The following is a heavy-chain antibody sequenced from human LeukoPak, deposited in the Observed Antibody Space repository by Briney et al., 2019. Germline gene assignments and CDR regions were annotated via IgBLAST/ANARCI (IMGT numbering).Heavy chain of an antibody. V-gene: IGHV4-61*02. J-gene: IGHJ3*02. Sequence: SQTLSLTCTVSGGSVRRGNYYWTWIRQPAGSGLEWIGRIYTSGSTNYNPSLKSRVTISVDTSKNQFSLKLSSVTAADTAVYYCARDRMDFRDLRGAFDIWGQGTMVTVSS. CDR3: ARDRMDFRDLRGAFDI. CDR1: GGSVRRGNYY. CDR2: IYTSGST. D-gene: IGHD2-2*03.